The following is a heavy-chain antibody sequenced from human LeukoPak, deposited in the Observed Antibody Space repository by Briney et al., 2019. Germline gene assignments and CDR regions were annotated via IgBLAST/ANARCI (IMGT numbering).Heavy chain of an antibody. CDR2: IYTSGTT. V-gene: IGHV4-61*02. J-gene: IGHJ3*02. CDR1: GGSISSGSDY. CDR3: ARLRHPRNTMIVVVKGVGAFDI. Sequence: SETLSLTCTVSGGSISSGSDYWSWIRQPAGKGLEWMGRIYTSGTTNYNPSLKSRVTISVDTSKNQFSLKLSSVTAADTAVYYCARLRHPRNTMIVVVKGVGAFDIWGQGTMATVSS. D-gene: IGHD3-22*01.